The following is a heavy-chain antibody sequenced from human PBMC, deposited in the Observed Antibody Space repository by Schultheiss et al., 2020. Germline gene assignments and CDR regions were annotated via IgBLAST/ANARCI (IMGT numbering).Heavy chain of an antibody. CDR1: GFTFSSYG. D-gene: IGHD3-22*01. Sequence: GGSLRLSCAASGFTFSSYGMHWVRQAPGKGLEWVSGINWNGGSTGYADSVKGRFTISRDNAKNSLYLQMNSLRAEDTALYYCARGSYYDSSGYYAAGAFDIWGQGTMVTVSS. CDR2: INWNGGST. J-gene: IGHJ3*02. V-gene: IGHV3-20*04. CDR3: ARGSYYDSSGYYAAGAFDI.